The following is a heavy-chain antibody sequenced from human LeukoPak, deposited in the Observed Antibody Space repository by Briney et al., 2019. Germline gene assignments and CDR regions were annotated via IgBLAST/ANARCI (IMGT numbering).Heavy chain of an antibody. D-gene: IGHD5-12*01. CDR2: IYTSGST. J-gene: IGHJ4*02. CDR3: AKDMEDIVATDRVDY. V-gene: IGHV4-4*07. Sequence: SETLSLTCTVSGGSISSYYWSWIRQPAGKGLEWIGRIYTSGSTNYNPSLKSRVTMSVDTSKNQFSLKLSSVTAADTAVYYCAKDMEDIVATDRVDYWGQGTLVTVSS. CDR1: GGSISSYY.